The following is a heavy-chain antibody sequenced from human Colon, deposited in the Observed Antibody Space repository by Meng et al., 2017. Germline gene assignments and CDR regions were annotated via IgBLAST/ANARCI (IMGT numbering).Heavy chain of an antibody. CDR3: AKENYDSSGYHRTGVDY. CDR2: ISGSGGST. Sequence: GGSLRLSGAASGFTFSSYAMSWVRQAPGKGLEGVSAISGSGGSTYYADAVKGRFTISRDNSKNTMSLQMKRMRAEDRAGYYCAKENYDSSGYHRTGVDYWGQGTLVTVSS. CDR1: GFTFSSYA. D-gene: IGHD3-22*01. V-gene: IGHV3-23*01. J-gene: IGHJ4*02.